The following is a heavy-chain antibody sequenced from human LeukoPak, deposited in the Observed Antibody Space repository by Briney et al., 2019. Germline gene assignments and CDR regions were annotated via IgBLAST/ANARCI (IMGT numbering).Heavy chain of an antibody. J-gene: IGHJ5*02. V-gene: IGHV1-2*06. CDR1: GYTFTGYY. Sequence: ASVKVSCKASGYTFTGYYMHWVRQAPGQGLEWMGRINPNSGGTNYAQKFQGRVTMTRDTSISTAYMELSRLRSDDTAVYYCARDLHLHYGILNGGGSFDWFDPWGQGTLVTVSS. D-gene: IGHD3-9*01. CDR2: INPNSGGT. CDR3: ARDLHLHYGILNGGGSFDWFDP.